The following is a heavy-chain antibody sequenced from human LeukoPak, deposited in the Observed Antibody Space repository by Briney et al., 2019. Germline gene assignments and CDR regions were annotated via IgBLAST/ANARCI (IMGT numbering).Heavy chain of an antibody. CDR2: INPNSGGT. CDR3: AREPRVGFSRSFEY. D-gene: IGHD2-2*01. Sequence: GASVKVSCKASGYTFTGYYMHWVRQAPGQGLEWMGWINPNSGGTNYAQKFQGRVTMTRDTSISTAYMELSRLRSDDTAVYYCAREPRVGFSRSFEYWGQGTLVTVSS. J-gene: IGHJ4*02. V-gene: IGHV1-2*02. CDR1: GYTFTGYY.